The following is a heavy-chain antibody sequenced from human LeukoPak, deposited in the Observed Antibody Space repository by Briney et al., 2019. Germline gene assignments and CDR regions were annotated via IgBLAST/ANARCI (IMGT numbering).Heavy chain of an antibody. D-gene: IGHD3-22*01. J-gene: IGHJ3*02. V-gene: IGHV1-69*05. Sequence: SVKVSCKASGGTFSSYAISWVRQAPGRGLEWMGGIIPIFGTANYAQKFQGRVTITTDESTSTAYMELSSLRSEDTAVYYCARDGGYYYDSSGYAAFDIWGQGTMVTVSS. CDR3: ARDGGYYYDSSGYAAFDI. CDR2: IIPIFGTA. CDR1: GGTFSSYA.